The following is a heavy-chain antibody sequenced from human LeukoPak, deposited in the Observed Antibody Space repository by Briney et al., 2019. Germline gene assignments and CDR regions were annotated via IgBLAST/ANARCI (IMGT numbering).Heavy chain of an antibody. V-gene: IGHV3-74*01. J-gene: IGHJ3*02. CDR1: GFTVSSSY. D-gene: IGHD1-26*01. Sequence: GGSLRLSCAASGFTVSSSYMSWVRQAPGKGLVWVSRISPDDKTTSYADSVKGRFTVSRDDAKKTLYLQMNSLRAEDTAVYYCLTIVETTIDGFDIWGQGATVTVSS. CDR2: ISPDDKTT. CDR3: LTIVETTIDGFDI.